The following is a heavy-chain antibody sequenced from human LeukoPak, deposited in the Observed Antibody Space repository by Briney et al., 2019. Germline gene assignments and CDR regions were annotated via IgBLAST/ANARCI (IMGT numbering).Heavy chain of an antibody. Sequence: SDTLSLTCTVSGDSITTGGHHWSWIRQHPGEGLEWIGYIYHNGHTNFNPSLKSRIAMSVDASKSEFSLKLTSVTAADTAVYYCARRVGKYPTYYFDHWGQGALVTVSS. V-gene: IGHV4-31*03. CDR1: GDSITTGGHH. CDR2: IYHNGHT. D-gene: IGHD1-1*01. CDR3: ARRVGKYPTYYFDH. J-gene: IGHJ4*02.